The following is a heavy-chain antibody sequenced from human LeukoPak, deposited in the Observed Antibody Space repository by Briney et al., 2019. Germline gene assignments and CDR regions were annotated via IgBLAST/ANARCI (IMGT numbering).Heavy chain of an antibody. CDR3: AKGPYYYDSSGYYQYYFDY. Sequence: GGSLRLSCAASGFTFSSYAMSWVRQAPGKGLEWVSAISGSGGSTYYADSVKGRFTISRDNSKNTLYLQMNSLRAEDTAVYYCAKGPYYYDSSGYYQYYFDYWGQGTLVTVSS. J-gene: IGHJ4*02. CDR1: GFTFSSYA. CDR2: ISGSGGST. D-gene: IGHD3-22*01. V-gene: IGHV3-23*01.